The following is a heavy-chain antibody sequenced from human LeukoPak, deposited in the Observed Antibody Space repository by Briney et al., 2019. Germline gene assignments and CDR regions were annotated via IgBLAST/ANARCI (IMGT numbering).Heavy chain of an antibody. CDR2: IKSKTDGGTT. CDR1: GFTFSNAW. J-gene: IGHJ4*02. D-gene: IGHD3-22*01. V-gene: IGHV3-15*01. Sequence: NSGGSLRLSCAASGFTFSNAWMSWVRQAPGKGLEWVGRIKSKTDGGTTVYAAPVKGRFTISRDDSKNTLYLQMNSLKTEDTAVYYCTTPPVYYDESLGLDYWGQGTLVTVSS. CDR3: TTPPVYYDESLGLDY.